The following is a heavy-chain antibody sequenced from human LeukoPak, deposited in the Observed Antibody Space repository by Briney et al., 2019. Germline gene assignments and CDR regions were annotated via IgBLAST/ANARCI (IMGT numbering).Heavy chain of an antibody. CDR3: AKDPSNSGWYGGAGTGGYFHH. CDR1: GFTFSDYY. J-gene: IGHJ1*01. Sequence: GGSLRLSCAASGFTFSDYYMSWIRQAPGKGLEWVSYISSSGSTIYYADPVKGRFTISRDNAKNSLYLQMNSLRAEDTALYYCAKDPSNSGWYGGAGTGGYFHHWGQGTLVTVSS. D-gene: IGHD6-19*01. V-gene: IGHV3-11*01. CDR2: ISSSGSTI.